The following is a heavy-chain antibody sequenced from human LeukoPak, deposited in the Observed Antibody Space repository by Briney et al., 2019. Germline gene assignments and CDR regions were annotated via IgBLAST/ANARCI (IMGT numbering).Heavy chain of an antibody. J-gene: IGHJ4*02. CDR2: IKQDGSEK. D-gene: IGHD1-26*01. CDR3: ARAENSGSYPPDDY. V-gene: IGHV3-7*01. CDR1: GFTFSSYW. Sequence: GGSLRLSCAASGFTFSSYWMSWVRQAPGKGLEWVANIKQDGSEKYYVDSVKGRFTISRDNAKNSLYPQMNSLRAEDTAVYYCARAENSGSYPPDDYWGQGTLVTVSS.